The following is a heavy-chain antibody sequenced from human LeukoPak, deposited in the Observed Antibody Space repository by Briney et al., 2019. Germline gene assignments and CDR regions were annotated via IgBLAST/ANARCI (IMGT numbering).Heavy chain of an antibody. CDR1: GYSISSGYY. J-gene: IGHJ5*02. CDR3: ARAYSSSWYFNWFDP. D-gene: IGHD6-13*01. V-gene: IGHV4-38-2*02. CDR2: IYPSGTA. Sequence: SETLSLTCTVSGYSISSGYYWGWIRQPPGKGLEWIGNIYPSGTAYYNPSLKTRVTISVDTSKNQFSLKLSSVTAADTAVYFCARAYSSSWYFNWFDPWGQGTLVTVSS.